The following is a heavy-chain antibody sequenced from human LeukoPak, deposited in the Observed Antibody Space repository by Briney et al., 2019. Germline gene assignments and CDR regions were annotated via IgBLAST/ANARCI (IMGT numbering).Heavy chain of an antibody. V-gene: IGHV3-7*01. CDR1: GFTFSSYA. J-gene: IGHJ4*02. CDR2: IKQDGSEK. CDR3: ARVFPPRYCSGGSCYRTPLFDY. D-gene: IGHD2-15*01. Sequence: GGSLRLSCAASGFTFSSYAMSWVRQAPGKGLEWVANIKQDGSEKYYVDSVKGRFTISRDNAKNSLYLQMNSLRAEDTAVYYCARVFPPRYCSGGSCYRTPLFDYWGQGTLVTVSS.